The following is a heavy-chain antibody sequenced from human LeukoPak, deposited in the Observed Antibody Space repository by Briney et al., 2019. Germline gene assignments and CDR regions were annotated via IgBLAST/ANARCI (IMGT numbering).Heavy chain of an antibody. CDR2: IYYSGST. CDR3: ASLPHYVPIYLQH. CDR1: GGSISSYY. D-gene: IGHD4-17*01. Sequence: SSETLSLTCTVSGGSISSYYWSWIRQPPGKGLEWIGYIYYSGSTNYNPSLKSRVTISVDTSKNQFSLKLSSVTAADTAVYYCASLPHYVPIYLQHWGQGTLVTVSS. V-gene: IGHV4-59*01. J-gene: IGHJ1*01.